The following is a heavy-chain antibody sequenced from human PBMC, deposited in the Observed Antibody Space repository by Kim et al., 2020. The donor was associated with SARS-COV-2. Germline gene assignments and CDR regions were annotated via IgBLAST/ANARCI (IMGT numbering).Heavy chain of an antibody. CDR3: AGDVDSSGLCWFDP. CDR1: GVSFSSHS. CDR2: ISYSRNT. D-gene: IGHD3-22*01. V-gene: IGHV4-59*11. J-gene: IGHJ5*02. Sequence: SETLSLTCSVSGVSFSSHSWSWIRQPPGKGPEWIASISYSRNTNYNPSLKSRVTISVDTSKNQFSLKLRSVTAADTAVYYCAGDVDSSGLCWFDPWGQGTLVTVSS.